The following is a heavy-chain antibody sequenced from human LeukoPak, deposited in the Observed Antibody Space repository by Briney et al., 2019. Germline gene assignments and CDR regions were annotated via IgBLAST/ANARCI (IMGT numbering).Heavy chain of an antibody. D-gene: IGHD6-13*01. J-gene: IGHJ4*02. CDR2: IIPIFGTA. Sequence: ASVTVSCTASGGTFSSYAISWVRQAPGQGLEWMGGIIPIFGTANYAQKFQGRVTITADESTSTAYMELSSLRSEDTAVYYCARGTAAAGYYFDYWGQGTLVTVSS. CDR1: GGTFSSYA. V-gene: IGHV1-69*13. CDR3: ARGTAAAGYYFDY.